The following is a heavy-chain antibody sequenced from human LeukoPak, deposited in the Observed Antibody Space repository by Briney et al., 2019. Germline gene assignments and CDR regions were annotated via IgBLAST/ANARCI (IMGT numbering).Heavy chain of an antibody. CDR2: IIPIFGTA. V-gene: IGHV1-69*05. Sequence: SVKVSFTASGSTFSSYAISWVQQAPGQGLESMGRIIPIFGTANYGQKFQGRDTITTDESTSTAYMELSSLRSEDTAVYYCARDPGYYYDSSGYQTFDYWGQGTLVTVSS. CDR3: ARDPGYYYDSSGYQTFDY. CDR1: GSTFSSYA. D-gene: IGHD3-22*01. J-gene: IGHJ4*02.